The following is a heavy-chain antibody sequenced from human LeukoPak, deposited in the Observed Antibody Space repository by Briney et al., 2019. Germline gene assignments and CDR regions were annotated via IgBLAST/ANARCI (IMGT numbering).Heavy chain of an antibody. Sequence: GGSLRLSCAASGFTFSSYWMSWVRQAPGKGLEWVANIKQDGSEKYYVDSVKGRFTISRDNAKNSLYLQMNSLRAEDTAVYYCARERGDYRFDYWGQGTLVTVSP. J-gene: IGHJ4*02. CDR1: GFTFSSYW. D-gene: IGHD4-17*01. V-gene: IGHV3-7*01. CDR3: ARERGDYRFDY. CDR2: IKQDGSEK.